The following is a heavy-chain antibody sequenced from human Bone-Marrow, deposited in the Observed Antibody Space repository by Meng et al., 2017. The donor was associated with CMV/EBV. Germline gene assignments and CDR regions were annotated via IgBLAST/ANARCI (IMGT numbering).Heavy chain of an antibody. Sequence: GGSLRLSCAASGFTFSSYSMNWVRQAPGKGLEWVSSISSSSSYIYYADSVKGRFTISRDNSKNTLYLQMNSPRAEDTAVYYCAKRQWDIVVVPAAIGAFDIWGQGTMVTVSS. CDR1: GFTFSSYS. CDR3: AKRQWDIVVVPAAIGAFDI. V-gene: IGHV3-21*04. D-gene: IGHD2-2*01. CDR2: ISSSSSYI. J-gene: IGHJ3*02.